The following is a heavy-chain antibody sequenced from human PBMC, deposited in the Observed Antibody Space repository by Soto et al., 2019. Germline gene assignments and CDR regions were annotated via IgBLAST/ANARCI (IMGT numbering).Heavy chain of an antibody. CDR3: ARVRYYYDSRPYTFDP. CDR1: GDSVSSNSAA. CDR2: ISYRSKWYN. D-gene: IGHD3-22*01. J-gene: IGHJ5*02. V-gene: IGHV6-1*01. Sequence: QVQLQQSGPGLVKPSQTLSLTCAISGDSVSSNSAAWNWIRQSPSRGLEWLGRISYRSKWYNDYAISVKSRITINPDTSKNQFSLQLNSVTPEDTAVYYCARVRYYYDSRPYTFDPWGQGTRVTVSS.